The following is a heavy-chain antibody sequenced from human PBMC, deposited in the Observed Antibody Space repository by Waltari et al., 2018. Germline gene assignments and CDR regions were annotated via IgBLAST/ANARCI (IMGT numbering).Heavy chain of an antibody. V-gene: IGHV4-59*06. CDR2: IYYSGST. CDR1: GFTFSSYS. Sequence: VQLVESGGGLVKPGGSLRLSCAASGFTFSSYSMNWVRQAPGKGLEWIGYIYYSGSTYYNPSPMRRVTISVATSTNQFSLNLSSVTAADPAVYYCARDFWRGAATGYAFDIWGQGTMVTVSS. J-gene: IGHJ3*02. CDR3: ARDFWRGAATGYAFDI. D-gene: IGHD3-3*01.